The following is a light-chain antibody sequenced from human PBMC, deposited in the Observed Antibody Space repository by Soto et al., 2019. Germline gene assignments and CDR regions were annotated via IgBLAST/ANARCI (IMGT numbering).Light chain of an antibody. V-gene: IGKV3-20*01. CDR1: QSVNSGS. CDR3: QQYGSSVRT. Sequence: DIALTQSPGTLSLSPGDRAILSCRASQSVNSGSLAWYQQRPGQAPRLLIYGATIRATGIPDKFSGSGSGTDFTLTISRLEPEVFAVYYCQQYGSSVRTFGQGTKVEIK. CDR2: GAT. J-gene: IGKJ1*01.